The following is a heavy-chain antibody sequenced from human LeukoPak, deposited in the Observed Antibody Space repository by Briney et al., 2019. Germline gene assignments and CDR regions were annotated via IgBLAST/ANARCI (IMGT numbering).Heavy chain of an antibody. CDR3: ARGPEVITFSRTDY. CDR2: ISSSSNYI. CDR1: GFTSSIYS. Sequence: PGGSLRLSCAASGFTSSIYSMSWVRQAPGQGLEWVSSISSSSNYIYYADSVKGRFIISRDDAENSLYLQMHSLRAEDTAVYYCARGPEVITFSRTDYWGQGTLVTVSS. V-gene: IGHV3-21*01. J-gene: IGHJ4*02.